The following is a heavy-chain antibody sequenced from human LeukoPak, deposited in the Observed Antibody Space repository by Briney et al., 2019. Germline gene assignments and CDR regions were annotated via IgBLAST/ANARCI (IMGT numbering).Heavy chain of an antibody. CDR1: GFTFSDYY. CDR2: ISSSGSTI. CDR3: ARSGVLNYYYYYYMDV. D-gene: IGHD3-10*01. J-gene: IGHJ6*03. V-gene: IGHV3-11*04. Sequence: GGSLRLSCAASGFTFSDYYMSWIRQAPGKGLEWVSYISSSGSTIYYADSVEGRFTISRDNAKNSLYLQMNSLRAEDTAVYYCARSGVLNYYYYYYMDVWGKGTTVTVSS.